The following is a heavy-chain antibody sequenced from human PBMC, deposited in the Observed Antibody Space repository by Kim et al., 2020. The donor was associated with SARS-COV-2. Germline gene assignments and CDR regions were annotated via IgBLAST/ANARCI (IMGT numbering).Heavy chain of an antibody. Sequence: ASVKVSCKVSGYTLTELSMHWVRQAPGKGLEWMGGFDPEDGETIYAQKSQGRDTMTEDTSTDKAYMELTSLRSEDTAVYYVATLRFAGFDYWGQGTLVTVSS. J-gene: IGHJ4*02. D-gene: IGHD5-12*01. CDR1: GYTLTELS. V-gene: IGHV1-24*01. CDR2: FDPEDGET. CDR3: ATLRFAGFDY.